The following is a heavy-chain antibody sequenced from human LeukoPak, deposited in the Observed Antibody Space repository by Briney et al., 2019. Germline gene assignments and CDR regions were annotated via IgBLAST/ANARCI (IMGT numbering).Heavy chain of an antibody. CDR1: GFTFRGYG. J-gene: IGHJ6*03. CDR3: AKDRGTWYYMDV. D-gene: IGHD3-10*01. V-gene: IGHV3-30*02. Sequence: GGPLRLSCAASGFTFRGYGMHWVRQAPGKGLDWVAFIGYDGNNKYYVDSVKGRFTISRDNSRSTLYLQMNSLRGEDTAVYYCAKDRGTWYYMDVWGKGTTVTVSS. CDR2: IGYDGNNK.